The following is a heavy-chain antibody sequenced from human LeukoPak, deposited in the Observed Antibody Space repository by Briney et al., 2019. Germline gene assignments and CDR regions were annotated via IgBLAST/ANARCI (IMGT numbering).Heavy chain of an antibody. D-gene: IGHD3-10*01. Sequence: GGSLRLSCAASGFTFSSYSMNWVRQAPGKGLEWVSSISSSSSYIYYADSGRGRFTISRDNAKNSLYLLMRSLRAEDTAVYYRASHYYGSGTYYNDYWGQGTLVTVSS. CDR3: ASHYYGSGTYYNDY. CDR1: GFTFSSYS. J-gene: IGHJ4*02. CDR2: ISSSSSYI. V-gene: IGHV3-21*01.